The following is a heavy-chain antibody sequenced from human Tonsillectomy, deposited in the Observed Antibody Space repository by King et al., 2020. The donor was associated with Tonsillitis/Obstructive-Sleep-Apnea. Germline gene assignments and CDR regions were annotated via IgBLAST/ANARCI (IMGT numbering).Heavy chain of an antibody. J-gene: IGHJ6*02. CDR2: ISYYGKNK. D-gene: IGHD4-11*01. CDR3: ARDRSYSKYEDWDYFYGMDV. Sequence: VQLVESGGVVVPPGRSLRLFCAASGYTFYSYAMHWVRQAPGEALEGVTDISYYGKNKYYADSVKGRFTIYRDNSKNTLYLQMNSLRAEDTAVYYCARDRSYSKYEDWDYFYGMDVWGQASTVTVSS. CDR1: GYTFYSYA. V-gene: IGHV3-30*04.